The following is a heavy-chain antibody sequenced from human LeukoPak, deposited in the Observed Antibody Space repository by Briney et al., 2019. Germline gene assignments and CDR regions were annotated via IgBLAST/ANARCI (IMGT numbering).Heavy chain of an antibody. Sequence: GGSLRLSCAASGFTFSSYEMNWVRQAPGKGLEWVSYISSSGSTIYYADSVKGRFTISRDNAKNSLYLQMNSLRAEDTADYYCARGYVESQKKYYFDYGGQEPLVTVS. CDR1: GFTFSSYE. J-gene: IGHJ4*02. D-gene: IGHD1-14*01. V-gene: IGHV3-48*03. CDR3: ARGYVESQKKYYFDY. CDR2: ISSSGSTI.